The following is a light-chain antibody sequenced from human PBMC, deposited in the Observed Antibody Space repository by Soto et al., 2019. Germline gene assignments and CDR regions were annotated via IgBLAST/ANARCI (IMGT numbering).Light chain of an antibody. CDR2: GAS. J-gene: IGKJ4*01. Sequence: EIVMTQSLATLSVSPGERATLSCRASQSVTSNLAWYQQKPGQPPRRLIYGASTRATGIPARFSGSGSGTEFTLTISSLQSEDFAVYYCQQYNNWPLTFGGGTKVEIK. V-gene: IGKV3-15*01. CDR1: QSVTSN. CDR3: QQYNNWPLT.